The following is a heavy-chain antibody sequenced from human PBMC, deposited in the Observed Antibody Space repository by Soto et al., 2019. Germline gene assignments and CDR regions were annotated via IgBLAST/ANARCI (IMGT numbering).Heavy chain of an antibody. Sequence: QVQLVQAGAEVKKPGSSVKVSCKASGGTFGSYAFSWVRQAPGQGLEWMGGIIPVSGAAHYAQTFQGRVTITADETTSTAYMELSSLSYQDTAVYYCARALGCRSTSCTLDYWGQGTRVIVSS. CDR2: IIPVSGAA. CDR3: ARALGCRSTSCTLDY. V-gene: IGHV1-69*01. D-gene: IGHD2-2*01. CDR1: GGTFGSYA. J-gene: IGHJ4*02.